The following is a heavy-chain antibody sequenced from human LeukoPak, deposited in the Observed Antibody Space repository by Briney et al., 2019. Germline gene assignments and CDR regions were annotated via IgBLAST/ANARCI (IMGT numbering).Heavy chain of an antibody. V-gene: IGHV1-2*02. CDR3: ARTSDYYNYYFDY. Sequence: APVKVSCKASGYRFTDYYVHWVRQAPGQGLEWMAWINPNGGATNHAQKFQDRVTVITDTSISTAYMELSNLRSDDTAVYFCARTSDYYNYYFDYWGQGTAVTVSS. CDR2: INPNGGAT. CDR1: GYRFTDYY. J-gene: IGHJ4*02. D-gene: IGHD1-1*01.